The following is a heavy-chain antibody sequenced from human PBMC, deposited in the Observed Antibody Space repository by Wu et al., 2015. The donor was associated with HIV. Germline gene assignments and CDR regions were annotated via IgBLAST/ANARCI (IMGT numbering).Heavy chain of an antibody. CDR2: ISAYNGVT. Sequence: VQLVQSGGEVKKPGASVKVACKASGYIFTDFGINWVRQAPGQGLEWMGCISAYNGVTRYSKKFQGRVTMTTETSTSTAFMELRNLRSDDAAVYYCARGHYYDSSSSPMYWGPGTLVTVSS. D-gene: IGHD3-22*01. J-gene: IGHJ4*02. CDR3: ARGHYYDSSSSPMY. CDR1: GYIFTDFG. V-gene: IGHV1-18*01.